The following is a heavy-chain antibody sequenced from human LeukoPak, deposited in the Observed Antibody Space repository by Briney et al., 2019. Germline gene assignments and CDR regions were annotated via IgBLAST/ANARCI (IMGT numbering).Heavy chain of an antibody. CDR2: IYHSGST. CDR1: GYSISSGYY. CDR3: ARARSRYSGSRSPELLDMDV. J-gene: IGHJ6*03. V-gene: IGHV4-38-2*02. Sequence: PSETLSLTCTVSGYSISSGYYWGWIRPPPGKGLEWIGSIYHSGSTYYNPSLKSRVTISVDTSKNQFSLKLSSVTAADTAVYYCARARSRYSGSRSPELLDMDVWGKGTTVTVSS. D-gene: IGHD1-26*01.